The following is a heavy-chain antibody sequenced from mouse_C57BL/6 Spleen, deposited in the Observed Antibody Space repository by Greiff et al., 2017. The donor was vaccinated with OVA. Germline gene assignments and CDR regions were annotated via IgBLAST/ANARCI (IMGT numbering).Heavy chain of an antibody. J-gene: IGHJ1*03. D-gene: IGHD3-3*01. CDR3: ARDAGGRGWYFDV. V-gene: IGHV7-1*01. Sequence: EVKVVESGGGLVQSGRSLRLSCATSGFTFSDFYMEWVRQAPGKGLEWIAASRNKANDYTTEYSASVKGRFIVSRDTSQSILYLQMNALRAEDTAIYYCARDAGGRGWYFDVWGTGTTVTVSS. CDR1: GFTFSDFY. CDR2: SRNKANDYTT.